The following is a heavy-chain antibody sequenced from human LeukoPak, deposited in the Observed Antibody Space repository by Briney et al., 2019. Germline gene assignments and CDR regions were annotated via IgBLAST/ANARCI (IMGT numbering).Heavy chain of an antibody. CDR2: IYPGDSDT. CDR3: ARQRTERITMVRGVIVDY. Sequence: GESLKTSCKGSGYSFTSYWIGWVRQMPGKGLEWMGIIYPGDSDTRYSPSFQGQVTISADKSISTAYLQWSSLKASDTAMYYCARQRTERITMVRGVIVDYWGQGTLVTVSS. D-gene: IGHD3-10*01. J-gene: IGHJ4*02. CDR1: GYSFTSYW. V-gene: IGHV5-51*01.